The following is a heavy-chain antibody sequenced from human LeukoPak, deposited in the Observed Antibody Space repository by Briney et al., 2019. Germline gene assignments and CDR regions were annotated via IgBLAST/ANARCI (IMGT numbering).Heavy chain of an antibody. V-gene: IGHV4-4*07. CDR3: ARHGYTASHYFLDF. Sequence: SETLSLTCTVSSGSINSYYWGWVRQPAGRGLEWIGRIYTTGKTDYNPSLKSRLTMSVDTSKRQFSLNLRSVPAADMAIYYCARHGYTASHYFLDFWSQGTLVTVSS. CDR2: IYTTGKT. CDR1: SGSINSYY. D-gene: IGHD3-16*01. J-gene: IGHJ4*02.